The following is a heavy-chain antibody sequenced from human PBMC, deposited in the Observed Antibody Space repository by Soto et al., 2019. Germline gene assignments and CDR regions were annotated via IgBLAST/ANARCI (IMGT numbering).Heavy chain of an antibody. CDR1: GFTFSSYA. V-gene: IGHV3-23*01. Sequence: GGSLRLSCAASGFTFSSYAMSWVRQAPGKGLEWVSAISGSGGSTYYADSVKGRFTISRDNSKNTLYLQMNSLRAEDTAVYYCAKDFRQCLSPYYFDYWAQGTLVTVSS. J-gene: IGHJ4*02. CDR3: AKDFRQCLSPYYFDY. CDR2: ISGSGGST. D-gene: IGHD6-19*01.